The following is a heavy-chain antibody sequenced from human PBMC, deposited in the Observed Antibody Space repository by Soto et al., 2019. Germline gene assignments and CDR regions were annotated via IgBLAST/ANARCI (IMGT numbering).Heavy chain of an antibody. CDR2: IYYSGST. Sequence: SETLSLTCTVSGGSISSYYWSWIRQPPGKGLEWIGYIYYSGSTNHNPSLKSRVTISVDTSKNQFSLKLSSVTAADTAVYYCARGLGDFSFDYWGQGTLVTVSS. J-gene: IGHJ4*02. CDR3: ARGLGDFSFDY. CDR1: GGSISSYY. D-gene: IGHD4-17*01. V-gene: IGHV4-59*01.